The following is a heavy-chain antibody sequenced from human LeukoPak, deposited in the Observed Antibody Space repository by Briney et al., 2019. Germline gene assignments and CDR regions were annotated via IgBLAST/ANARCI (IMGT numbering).Heavy chain of an antibody. CDR2: INSYNGNT. J-gene: IGHJ4*02. V-gene: IGHV1-18*01. CDR1: GYTFTNYG. Sequence: ASVKVSCKASGYTFTNYGISWVRQAPGQGLEWMGWINSYNGNTNYAQKFQGRITMTRDTFTSTAYMELRSLRSDDTAVYYCARDHSHYDSSGYYLFDFWGQGTLVTVSS. D-gene: IGHD3-22*01. CDR3: ARDHSHYDSSGYYLFDF.